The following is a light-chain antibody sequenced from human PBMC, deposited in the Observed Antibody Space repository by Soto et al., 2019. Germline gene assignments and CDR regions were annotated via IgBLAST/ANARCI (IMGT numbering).Light chain of an antibody. J-gene: IGKJ1*01. CDR3: QQYGTSPWT. CDR1: QSVINNY. V-gene: IGKV3-20*01. Sequence: EIVLTQSPGTLSLSPGERATLSCRASQSVINNYLAWYQQKPGRAPRLLIYGASSRATGIPDRFSGSGSGTDFTLTISRLEPEDFAVYYCQQYGTSPWTFGQGTKVDI. CDR2: GAS.